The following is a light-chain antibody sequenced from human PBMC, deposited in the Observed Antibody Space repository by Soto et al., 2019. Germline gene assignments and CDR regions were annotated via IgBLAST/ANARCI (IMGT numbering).Light chain of an antibody. CDR2: DES. Sequence: DIQMTQSPSSMSASVGDRVTITCQASQDINNYLNGYQQKPGKAPKLLIYDESNLETGVPARFSGSGSGTDFTFTLSSLQPEDMATYYCQQYDKSLGLTFGGGTKVEIK. CDR1: QDINNY. J-gene: IGKJ4*01. V-gene: IGKV1-33*01. CDR3: QQYDKSLGLT.